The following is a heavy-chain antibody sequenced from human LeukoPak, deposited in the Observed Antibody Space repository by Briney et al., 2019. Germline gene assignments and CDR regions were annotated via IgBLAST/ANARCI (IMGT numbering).Heavy chain of an antibody. D-gene: IGHD2-21*02. Sequence: SETLSLICTVSGGSMSSSSYYWGWIRQPPGKGLEWIGSIYYSGSTYYNPSLKSRVTISVDTSKNQFSLKLSSVTAADTAVYHCAREAYCGGDCYSGDYWGQGTLVTVSS. CDR1: GGSMSSSSYY. V-gene: IGHV4-39*02. J-gene: IGHJ4*02. CDR2: IYYSGST. CDR3: AREAYCGGDCYSGDY.